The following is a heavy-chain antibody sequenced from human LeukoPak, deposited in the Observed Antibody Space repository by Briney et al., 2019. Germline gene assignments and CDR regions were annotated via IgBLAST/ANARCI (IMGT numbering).Heavy chain of an antibody. CDR3: AKDLSPESNRLCPFDY. V-gene: IGHV3-23*01. Sequence: GGSLRLSCAASGFTFSSHAMSWVRQAPGKGLEWVSTITGSGGTTKYADSVKGRFTISRDNSKNTLDLQMNSLRAEDTAIFYCAKDLSPESNRLCPFDYWGQGTLVTVSS. CDR2: ITGSGGTT. J-gene: IGHJ4*02. CDR1: GFTFSSHA. D-gene: IGHD2/OR15-2a*01.